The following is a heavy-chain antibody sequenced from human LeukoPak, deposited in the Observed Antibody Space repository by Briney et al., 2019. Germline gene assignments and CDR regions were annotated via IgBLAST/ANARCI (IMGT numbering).Heavy chain of an antibody. CDR1: GGSISSYY. D-gene: IGHD6-13*01. Sequence: SETLSLTCTVSGGSISSYYWSWIRQPPGKGLEWIGYMYYSGSTYYNPSLKSRVTISVDTSKNQFSLKLSSVTAADTAVYYCARGKIAAAALFDYWGQGTLVTVSS. CDR3: ARGKIAAAALFDY. V-gene: IGHV4-59*01. CDR2: MYYSGST. J-gene: IGHJ4*02.